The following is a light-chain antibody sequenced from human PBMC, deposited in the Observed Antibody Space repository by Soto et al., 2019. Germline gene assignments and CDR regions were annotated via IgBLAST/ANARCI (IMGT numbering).Light chain of an antibody. CDR2: STS. V-gene: IGLV7-43*01. J-gene: IGLJ2*01. Sequence: QAVVTQEPSLTVSPGGTVTLTCASSTGAVTSGYYPNWFQQKPGQAPRAPIYSTSNKHSWTPARFSGSLLGGKAALTLSGVQPEDEAEYYCLLYYGGAQLVFGGGTKVTV. CDR1: TGAVTSGYY. CDR3: LLYYGGAQLV.